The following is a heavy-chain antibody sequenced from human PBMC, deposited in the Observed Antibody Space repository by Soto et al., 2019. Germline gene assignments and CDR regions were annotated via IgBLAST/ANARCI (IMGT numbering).Heavy chain of an antibody. V-gene: IGHV4-59*01. D-gene: IGHD2-2*01. CDR1: SGSISSYY. CDR2: IYYSGNT. Sequence: SETLSLTCTVSSGSISSYYWNWIRQPPGKGLEWIGSIYYSGNTNYSPSLKSRVTISVDTSKKHFSLKLTSVTAADTAMYYCARGYCSSTSCYEFDYWGQGTLVT. CDR3: ARGYCSSTSCYEFDY. J-gene: IGHJ4*02.